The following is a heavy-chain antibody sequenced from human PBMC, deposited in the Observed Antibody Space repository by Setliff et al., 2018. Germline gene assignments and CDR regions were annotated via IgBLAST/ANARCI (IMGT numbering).Heavy chain of an antibody. D-gene: IGHD5-18*01. CDR2: IDPSGDYT. J-gene: IGHJ4*02. CDR1: GYTFTGYY. Sequence: ASVKVSCKASGYTFTGYYMHWVRQAPGQGLEWMGIIDPSGDYTNYAQKFQGRVTMTRDTSTTTVYMELSSLRSDDAAVYYCARAPLESGYYYGQGHYFDYWGQGTLVTVSS. CDR3: ARAPLESGYYYGQGHYFDY. V-gene: IGHV1-46*01.